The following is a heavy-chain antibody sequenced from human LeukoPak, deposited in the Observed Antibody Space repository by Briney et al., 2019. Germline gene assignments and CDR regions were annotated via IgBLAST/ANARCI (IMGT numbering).Heavy chain of an antibody. CDR1: GFTFSSYA. V-gene: IGHV3-64D*09. D-gene: IGHD6-6*01. J-gene: IGHJ3*02. CDR2: ISSNGGST. Sequence: GGSLRLSCSASGFTFSSYAMHWVRQAPGKGLEYVSAISSNGGSTYYADSVKGRFTISRDNSKNTLYLQMSSLRAEDTAVYYCVKDRGGGFSSSPAQYDAFDIWGQGTMVTVSS. CDR3: VKDRGGGFSSSPAQYDAFDI.